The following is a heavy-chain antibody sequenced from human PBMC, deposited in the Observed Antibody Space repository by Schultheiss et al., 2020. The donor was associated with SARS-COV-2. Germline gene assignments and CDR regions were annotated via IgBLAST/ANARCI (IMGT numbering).Heavy chain of an antibody. J-gene: IGHJ6*03. CDR1: GGSFRGYY. V-gene: IGHV4-34*01. CDR3: ARVPRFYYMDV. Sequence: SQTLSLTCAVYGGSFRGYYWSWIRQPPGKGLEWIGEINHSGSTNYNPSLKSRVTISVDTSKNQFSLKLSSVTAADTAVYYCARVPRFYYMDVWGKGTTVTVSS. D-gene: IGHD3-3*01. CDR2: INHSGST.